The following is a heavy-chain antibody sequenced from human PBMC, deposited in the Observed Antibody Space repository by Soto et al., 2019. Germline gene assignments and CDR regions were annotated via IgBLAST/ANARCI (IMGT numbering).Heavy chain of an antibody. D-gene: IGHD3-22*01. CDR3: AREPTRDYYDSSGYYNDAFDI. J-gene: IGHJ3*02. V-gene: IGHV1-69*01. CDR1: GGTFSSYA. CDR2: IIPIFGTA. Sequence: QVQLVQSGAEVKKPGSSVKVSCKASGGTFSSYAISWVRQAPGQGLEWIGGIIPIFGTANYAQKFQGRVTITADESTSTAYMELSSLRSEDTAVYYCAREPTRDYYDSSGYYNDAFDIWGQGTMVTVSS.